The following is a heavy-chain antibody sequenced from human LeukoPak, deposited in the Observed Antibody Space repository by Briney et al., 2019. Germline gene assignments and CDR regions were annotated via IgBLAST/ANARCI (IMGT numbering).Heavy chain of an antibody. CDR3: ASPMPYIEGGFAP. V-gene: IGHV4-59*01. D-gene: IGHD1-26*01. CDR1: GGSISSYY. CDR2: IYYSGST. Sequence: SETLSLTCTVSGGSISSYYWSWIRQPPGKGLEWIGYIYYSGSTNYNPSLKSRVTISVDTSKNQFSLKLSSVTAADTAVYYCASPMPYIEGGFAPWGQGTLSPVS. J-gene: IGHJ5*02.